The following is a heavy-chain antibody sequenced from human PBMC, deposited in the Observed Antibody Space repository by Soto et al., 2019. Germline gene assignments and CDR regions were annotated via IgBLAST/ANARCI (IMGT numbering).Heavy chain of an antibody. J-gene: IGHJ3*02. Sequence: VKVSCKASGFTFTSSAVQWVRQARGQRLEWIGWIVVGSGNTNYAQKFQERVTITRDMSTSTAYMELSSLRSEDTAVYYCAVVGTSRSGYYYPHDAFDIWGQGTMVTVSS. CDR1: GFTFTSSA. CDR2: IVVGSGNT. V-gene: IGHV1-58*01. CDR3: AVVGTSRSGYYYPHDAFDI. D-gene: IGHD3-22*01.